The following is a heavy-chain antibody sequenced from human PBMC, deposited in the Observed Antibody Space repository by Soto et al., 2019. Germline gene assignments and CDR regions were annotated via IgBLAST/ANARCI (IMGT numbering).Heavy chain of an antibody. CDR2: IFSNDDK. CDR3: AHFSGYEQFDN. Sequence: SGPTLVNPTETLTLTCTVSGLSLSKGRLGVSWIRQPPGKALEWLAHIFSNDDKSYSTSLKTRLTISKDTSRSQVVLTMTNMDPVDSATYCCAHFSGYEQFDNWGPGILVTVSS. D-gene: IGHD5-12*01. CDR1: GLSLSKGRLG. J-gene: IGHJ4*02. V-gene: IGHV2-26*01.